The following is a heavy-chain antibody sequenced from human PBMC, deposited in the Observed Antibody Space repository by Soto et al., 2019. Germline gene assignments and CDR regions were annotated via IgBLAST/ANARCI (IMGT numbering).Heavy chain of an antibody. J-gene: IGHJ5*02. D-gene: IGHD3-22*01. CDR2: IFYSGGT. Sequence: QLLLQESGPGLVKPSETLSLTCTVSGGSILDSTYYWAWIRQAPGQGLEWIGTIFYSGGTFYTPSLKSRVTMSVDTSNNQFSLKLGSVTAADTAVYYCARQASGYYCGWFDPWGQGTLVTVSS. CDR3: ARQASGYYCGWFDP. CDR1: GGSILDSTYY. V-gene: IGHV4-39*01.